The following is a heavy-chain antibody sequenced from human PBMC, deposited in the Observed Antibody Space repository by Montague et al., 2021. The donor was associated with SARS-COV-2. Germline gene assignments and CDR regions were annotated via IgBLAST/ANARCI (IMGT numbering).Heavy chain of an antibody. J-gene: IGHJ3*01. CDR1: GGSISSSSYY. CDR3: ARWKLYCSGGSCYSNRFDF. Sequence: SETLSLTCTVSGGSISSSSYYWGWIRQPPGKGLEWIGSIYYSGSTYYNPSLKSRVTISVDTAKNQFSLKLSSVTAADTAVYYCARWKLYCSGGSCYSNRFDFWGQGTMVTVSS. V-gene: IGHV4-39*01. CDR2: IYYSGST. D-gene: IGHD2-15*01.